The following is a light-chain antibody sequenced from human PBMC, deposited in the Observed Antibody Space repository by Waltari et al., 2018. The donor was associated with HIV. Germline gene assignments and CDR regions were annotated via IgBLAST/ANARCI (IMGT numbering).Light chain of an antibody. J-gene: IGLJ2*01. V-gene: IGLV3-21*02. CDR1: NLGSKS. Sequence: SYVPTQPPSVSVATGQTARITCGGNNLGSKSVHWYQQKPGQAPVLVIYDDIGRPAGIPERFSGSNSGNTATLTISRVEAGDEADYYCQVWDSSSDHLFGGGTKVTVL. CDR3: QVWDSSSDHL. CDR2: DDI.